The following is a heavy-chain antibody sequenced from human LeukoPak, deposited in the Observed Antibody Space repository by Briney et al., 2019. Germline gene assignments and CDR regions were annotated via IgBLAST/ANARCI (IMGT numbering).Heavy chain of an antibody. J-gene: IGHJ3*02. V-gene: IGHV3-15*01. Sequence: GGSLRLSCAASGFTFSNAWMSWVRQAPGKGLEWVGRIKSKTDGGTTGYAAPVKGRFTISRDDSKNTLYLQMNSLKTEDTAVYYCTTDGKSGYSSSPGAFDIWGQGTMVTVSS. CDR2: IKSKTDGGTT. CDR3: TTDGKSGYSSSPGAFDI. D-gene: IGHD6-13*01. CDR1: GFTFSNAW.